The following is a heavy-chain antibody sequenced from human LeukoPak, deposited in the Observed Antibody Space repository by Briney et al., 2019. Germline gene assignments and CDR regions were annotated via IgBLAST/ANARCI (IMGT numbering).Heavy chain of an antibody. V-gene: IGHV4-4*07. CDR3: ARDTPKYYYDSSGYPAPFDY. J-gene: IGHJ4*02. CDR1: GGSISSYY. Sequence: SETLSLTCTVSGGSISSYYWSWIRQPAGKGLEWIGRIYTSGSTNYNPSLKSRVTMSVDTSKNQFSLKLSSVTAAATAVYYCARDTPKYYYDSSGYPAPFDYWGQGTLVTVSS. CDR2: IYTSGST. D-gene: IGHD3-22*01.